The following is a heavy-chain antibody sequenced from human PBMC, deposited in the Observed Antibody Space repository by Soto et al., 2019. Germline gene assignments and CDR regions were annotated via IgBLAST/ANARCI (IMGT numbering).Heavy chain of an antibody. CDR3: ARAGYDFWSGYYTLDHYYYYYMDV. CDR1: GGSISSGGYY. Sequence: SETLSLTCTVSGGSISSGGYYWSWIRQHPGKGLEWIGYIYYSGSTYYNPSLKSRVTISVDTSKNQFSLKLSSVTAADTAVYYCARAGYDFWSGYYTLDHYYYYYMDVWGKGTTVTVSS. D-gene: IGHD3-3*01. J-gene: IGHJ6*03. V-gene: IGHV4-31*03. CDR2: IYYSGST.